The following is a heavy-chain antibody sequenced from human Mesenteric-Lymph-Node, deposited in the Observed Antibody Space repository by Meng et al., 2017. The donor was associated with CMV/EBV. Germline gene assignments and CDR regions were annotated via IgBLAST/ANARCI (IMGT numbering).Heavy chain of an antibody. J-gene: IGHJ6*02. CDR3: ARVTQYQLLLGYYYGMDV. CDR2: IISIFNMA. V-gene: IGHV1-69*05. CDR1: GVTLSSYT. Sequence: SVKVSCKASGVTLSSYTISWVRQAPGQGFEWMGKIISIFNMANYAPKFQGRVTITTDESTSTAYMELSSLRSEDTAVYYCARVTQYQLLLGYYYGMDVWGQGTTVTVSS. D-gene: IGHD2-2*01.